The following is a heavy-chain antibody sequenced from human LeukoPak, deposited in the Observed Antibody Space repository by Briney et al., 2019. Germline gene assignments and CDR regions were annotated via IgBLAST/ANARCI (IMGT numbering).Heavy chain of an antibody. CDR2: IYSSGST. J-gene: IGHJ6*02. D-gene: IGHD3-22*01. Sequence: SETLSLTCTVSGGSISNYYWSWIRQPAGEGLEWIGRIYSSGSTNYNASLKSRVTMSVDTSKNQFSLKLSSVTAADTAVYYCARERWDYHYHTDDGSFYHYAMDVWGQGTTVTVSS. CDR3: ARERWDYHYHTDDGSFYHYAMDV. V-gene: IGHV4-4*07. CDR1: GGSISNYY.